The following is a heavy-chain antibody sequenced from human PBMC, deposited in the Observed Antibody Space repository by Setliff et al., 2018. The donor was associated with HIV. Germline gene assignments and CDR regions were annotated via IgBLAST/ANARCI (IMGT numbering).Heavy chain of an antibody. D-gene: IGHD3-9*01. J-gene: IGHJ4*01. CDR1: GASFNAYF. CDR3: ARTRDKYYDILTPAYYIDY. Sequence: SETLSLTCAVYGASFNAYFWTWIRQPPGKGLERIGEVIQSGATNYNPSLKSRLTMSVDTSKNQFSLKLTSVTAADTAVYYCARTRDKYYDILTPAYYIDYWGHGTLVTVSS. CDR2: VIQSGAT. V-gene: IGHV4-34*12.